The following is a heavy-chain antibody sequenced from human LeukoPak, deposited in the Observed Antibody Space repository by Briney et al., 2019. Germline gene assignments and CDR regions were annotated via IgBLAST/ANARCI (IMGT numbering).Heavy chain of an antibody. CDR1: GFTFRSFV. D-gene: IGHD2/OR15-2a*01. V-gene: IGHV3-30*04. Sequence: GRSLRLSCAASGFTFRSFVMHWVRQAPGKGLEWVAAISYEDGITQYYADSVKGRFTISRDNAKNSLYLQMNSLRAEDTAVYYCARDPRFSYFDYWGQGTLVTVSS. J-gene: IGHJ4*02. CDR2: ISYEDGITQ. CDR3: ARDPRFSYFDY.